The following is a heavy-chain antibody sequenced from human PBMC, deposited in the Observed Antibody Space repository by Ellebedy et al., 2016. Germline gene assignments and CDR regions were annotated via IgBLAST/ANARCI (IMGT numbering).Heavy chain of an antibody. CDR3: RQGHYADL. D-gene: IGHD4-17*01. Sequence: GGSLRLXXAASGFNVSYNYLSWVLQAPGKGLEWFSTISAGSDTTRLADSVKGRFTISRDSSKNSVYLRMNNLRVEDTAVYYCRQGHYADLWGQGTLVTVSS. CDR1: GFNVSYNY. CDR2: ISAGSDTT. J-gene: IGHJ4*02. V-gene: IGHV3-23*01.